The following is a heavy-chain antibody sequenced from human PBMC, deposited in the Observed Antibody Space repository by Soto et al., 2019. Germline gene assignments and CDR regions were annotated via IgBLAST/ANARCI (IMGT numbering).Heavy chain of an antibody. D-gene: IGHD4-17*01. V-gene: IGHV4-4*02. Sequence: QVQLQESGPGLVKPSGTLSLTCAVSSGSISSSNWWSWVRQPPGKGREWIGEIYHSGSTNYNPSLKSRVTISVDKSKNQFSLKLSSVTAADTAVYYCARRTVTDYYYYYMDVWGKGTTVTVSS. CDR2: IYHSGST. CDR1: SGSISSSNW. CDR3: ARRTVTDYYYYYMDV. J-gene: IGHJ6*03.